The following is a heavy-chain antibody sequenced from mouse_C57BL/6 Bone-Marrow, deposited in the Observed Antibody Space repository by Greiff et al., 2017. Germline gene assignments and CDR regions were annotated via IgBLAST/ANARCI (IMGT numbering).Heavy chain of an antibody. J-gene: IGHJ2*01. Sequence: QVQLQQSGAELARPGASVKLSCKASGYTFTSYGISWVKQRTGQGLEWIGEIYPRSGNTYYNEKFKGKATLTADTSSSTAYMELRSLTSEDSAVXFCARWNYDGSSYGYWGQGTTLTVSS. D-gene: IGHD1-1*01. CDR3: ARWNYDGSSYGY. V-gene: IGHV1-81*01. CDR2: IYPRSGNT. CDR1: GYTFTSYG.